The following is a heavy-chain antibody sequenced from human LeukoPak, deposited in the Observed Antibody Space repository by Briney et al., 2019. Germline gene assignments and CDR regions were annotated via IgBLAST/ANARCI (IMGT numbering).Heavy chain of an antibody. D-gene: IGHD6-19*01. Sequence: GGSLRLSCTASGFTFGVYAMSWFRQAPGKGLEWVGFIRSKAYGGTTEYAASVKGRFTISRDDSKSIAYLQMNSLKTEDTAVYYCTRTRAVAGTPYYFDYWGQGTLVTVSS. CDR1: GFTFGVYA. CDR2: IRSKAYGGTT. J-gene: IGHJ4*02. CDR3: TRTRAVAGTPYYFDY. V-gene: IGHV3-49*03.